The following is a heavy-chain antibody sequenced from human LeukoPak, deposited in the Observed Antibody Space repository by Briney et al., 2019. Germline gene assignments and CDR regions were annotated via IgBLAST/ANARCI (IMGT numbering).Heavy chain of an antibody. J-gene: IGHJ3*02. CDR2: ISSSSSYI. D-gene: IGHD3-16*01. V-gene: IGHV3-21*01. CDR1: GFTFSSYS. CDR3: AGDPGEGSPDAFDI. Sequence: PGGSLRLSCAASGFTFSSYSMNWVRQAPGKGLEWASSISSSSSYIYYADSVKGRFTISRDNAKNSLYLQMNSLRAEDTAVYYCAGDPGEGSPDAFDIWGQGTMVTVSS.